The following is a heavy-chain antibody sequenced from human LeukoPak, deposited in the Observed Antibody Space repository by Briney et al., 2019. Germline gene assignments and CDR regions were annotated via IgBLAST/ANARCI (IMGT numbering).Heavy chain of an antibody. Sequence: SVKVSCKASGGTFSSYAISWVRQAPGQGLEWMGRIIPIFGIANYAQKFQGRVTITADKSTSTAYMELSSLRSEDTAVYYCARGAHDYSNSNWFDPWGQGTLVTVSS. CDR1: GGTFSSYA. J-gene: IGHJ5*02. D-gene: IGHD4-11*01. CDR2: IIPIFGIA. CDR3: ARGAHDYSNSNWFDP. V-gene: IGHV1-69*04.